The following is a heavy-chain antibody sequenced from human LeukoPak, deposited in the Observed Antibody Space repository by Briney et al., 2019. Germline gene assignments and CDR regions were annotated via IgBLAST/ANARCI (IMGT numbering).Heavy chain of an antibody. D-gene: IGHD6-13*01. V-gene: IGHV3-30*04. CDR2: ISYDGSNK. J-gene: IGHJ4*02. Sequence: GRSLRLSCAASGFTFSSYAMHWVRQAPGKGLEWVAVISYDGSNKYYADSVKGRFTISRDNSKNTPYLQMNSLRAEDTAVYYCAREGGGSSWSSYYFDYWGQGTLVTVSS. CDR1: GFTFSSYA. CDR3: AREGGGSSWSSYYFDY.